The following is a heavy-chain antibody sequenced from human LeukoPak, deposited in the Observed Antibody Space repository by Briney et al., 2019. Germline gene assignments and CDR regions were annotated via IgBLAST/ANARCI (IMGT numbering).Heavy chain of an antibody. D-gene: IGHD5-18*01. J-gene: IGHJ4*02. CDR1: GFTFSSYG. Sequence: GGSLRLSCAASGFTFSSYGMHWVRQAPGKGLEWVAFIRYDGSNKYYADSVKGRFTISRDNSKNTLYLQMNSLRAEDTAVYYCAKDGRIQLWLDYWGQGTLVTVPS. V-gene: IGHV3-30*02. CDR3: AKDGRIQLWLDY. CDR2: IRYDGSNK.